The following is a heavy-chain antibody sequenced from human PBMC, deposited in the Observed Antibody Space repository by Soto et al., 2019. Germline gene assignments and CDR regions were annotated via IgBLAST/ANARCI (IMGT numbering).Heavy chain of an antibody. CDR1: GFTFSSYG. CDR3: AREYAIGAFDI. Sequence: QVQLVESGGGVVQPGKSLRVSCAASGFTFSSYGMHWVRQAPGKGLEWVAVIWYDGSKKYYADSVKGRFTISRDNSKNTLYLQMNSLRAEDTAVYYCAREYAIGAFDIWGQGTMVTVSS. CDR2: IWYDGSKK. J-gene: IGHJ3*02. V-gene: IGHV3-33*01.